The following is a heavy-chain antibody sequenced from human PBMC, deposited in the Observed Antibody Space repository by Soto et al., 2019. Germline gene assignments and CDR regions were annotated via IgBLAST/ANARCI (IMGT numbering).Heavy chain of an antibody. V-gene: IGHV4-4*07. CDR1: GGSISSYY. CDR2: IYTSGST. Sequence: SETLSLTCTVSGGSISSYYWSWIRQPAGKGLEWIGRIYTSGSTNYNPSLKSRVTMSVDTSKNQFSLKLSSVTAADTAVYYCARLPSATIFGGSAGWFDPWGQGTLVTVSS. D-gene: IGHD3-3*01. J-gene: IGHJ5*02. CDR3: ARLPSATIFGGSAGWFDP.